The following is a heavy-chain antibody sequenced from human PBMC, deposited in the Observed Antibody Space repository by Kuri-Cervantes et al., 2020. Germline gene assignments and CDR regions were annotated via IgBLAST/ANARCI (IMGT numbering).Heavy chain of an antibody. V-gene: IGHV3-11*04. D-gene: IGHD1-26*01. CDR2: ISSSGSTI. Sequence: GGSLRLSCAASGFTVSSNYMSWIRQAPGKGLEWVSYISSSGSTIYYADSVKGRFTISRDNAKNSLFLQINSLRVEDTAVYYCATDKGYFAFDYWGQGTLVTVSS. CDR3: ATDKGYFAFDY. CDR1: GFTVSSNY. J-gene: IGHJ4*02.